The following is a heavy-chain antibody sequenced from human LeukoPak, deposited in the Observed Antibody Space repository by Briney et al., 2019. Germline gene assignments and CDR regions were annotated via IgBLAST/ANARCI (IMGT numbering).Heavy chain of an antibody. CDR2: LNWNGDST. V-gene: IGHV3-20*04. CDR1: GFTFDDYG. J-gene: IGHJ4*02. Sequence: GGSLRLSCAASGFTFDDYGMNWVRQAPGKGLEWVSGLNWNGDSTGYADSVKGRFTISRDNSKNTLYLQMNSLRAEDTAVYYCATTRITMVRGVDYWGQGTLVTVSS. D-gene: IGHD3-10*01. CDR3: ATTRITMVRGVDY.